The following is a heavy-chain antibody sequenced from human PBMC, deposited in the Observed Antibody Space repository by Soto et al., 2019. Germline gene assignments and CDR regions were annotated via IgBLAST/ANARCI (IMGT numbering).Heavy chain of an antibody. CDR1: GFTFSSYA. D-gene: IGHD1-26*01. Sequence: EVQLVESGEGLVQPGGSLRLSCAASGFTFSSYAMHWVRQAPGKGLEYVSAISSNGGSAYYADSVKGRFTISRDNSKNTLYIQMGSLRAEDMAVYYCATSIVGADHAFDIWGQGTMVTVSS. CDR2: ISSNGGSA. J-gene: IGHJ3*02. CDR3: ATSIVGADHAFDI. V-gene: IGHV3-64*02.